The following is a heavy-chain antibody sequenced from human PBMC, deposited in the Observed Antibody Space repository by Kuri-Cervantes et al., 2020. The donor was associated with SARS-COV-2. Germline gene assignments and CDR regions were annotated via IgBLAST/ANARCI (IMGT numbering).Heavy chain of an antibody. D-gene: IGHD2-15*01. CDR1: GYTFTGHY. CDR3: ARRPPYCSGGSCYYYYYGMDV. J-gene: IGHJ6*02. CDR2: INPNSGGT. Sequence: ASVKVSCKASGYTFTGHYMHWVRQAPGQGLEWMGWINPNSGGTNYAQKFQGRVTMTGDTSISTAYMELSRLRSDDTAVYYCARRPPYCSGGSCYYYYYGMDVWGQGTTVTVSS. V-gene: IGHV1-2*02.